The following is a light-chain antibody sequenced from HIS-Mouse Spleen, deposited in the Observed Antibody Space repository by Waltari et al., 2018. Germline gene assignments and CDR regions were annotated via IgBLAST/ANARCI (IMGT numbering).Light chain of an antibody. V-gene: IGLV1-47*01. CDR1: SSNIGRNY. J-gene: IGLJ3*02. CDR3: AAWDDSLSGPV. CDR2: RNN. Sequence: QSVLTQPPSASGTPGQRVTIPCSGSSSNIGRNYVYWYQQLPGTAPKLHIYRNNQRPSGVPDRFSGSKSGTSASLAISGLRSEDEADYYCAAWDDSLSGPVFGGGTKLTVL.